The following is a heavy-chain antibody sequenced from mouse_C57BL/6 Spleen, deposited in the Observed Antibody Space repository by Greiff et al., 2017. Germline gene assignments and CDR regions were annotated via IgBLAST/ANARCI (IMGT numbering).Heavy chain of an antibody. Sequence: VQLQQSGPELVKPGASVKISCKASGYAFSSSWMNWVKQRPGKGLEWIGRIYPGDGDTNYNGKFKGKATLTADKSSSTAYMQLSSLTSEDSAVYFCARRVSYYGSSYVDDWGQGTTLTVSS. CDR2: IYPGDGDT. CDR1: GYAFSSSW. D-gene: IGHD1-1*01. J-gene: IGHJ2*01. V-gene: IGHV1-82*01. CDR3: ARRVSYYGSSYVDD.